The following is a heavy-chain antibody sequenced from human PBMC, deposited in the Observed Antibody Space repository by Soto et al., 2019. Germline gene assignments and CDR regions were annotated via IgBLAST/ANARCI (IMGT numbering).Heavy chain of an antibody. CDR3: ARDRAGTTYSSFDP. CDR2: ISAYNGNT. J-gene: IGHJ5*02. V-gene: IGHV1-18*04. D-gene: IGHD1-7*01. Sequence: ASVKVSCKASGYTFTSYGISWVRHAPGQGLEWMGWISAYNGNTNYAQKLQGRVTMTTDTSTSTAYMELRSLRSEDTAVYYCARDRAGTTYSSFDPWGQGTLVTVSS. CDR1: GYTFTSYG.